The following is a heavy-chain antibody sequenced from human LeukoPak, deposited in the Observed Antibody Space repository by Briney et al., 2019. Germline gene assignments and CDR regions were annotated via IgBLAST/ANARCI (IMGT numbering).Heavy chain of an antibody. CDR3: AREGPDYFDS. V-gene: IGHV3-66*01. Sequence: GGSLRLSCAASGFTVSSKYMSWVRQAPGKELEWVSLIYSGGTTYYADSVKGRFTISRDNPKNTLYLQMNSLTAEDTAVYYCAREGPDYFDSWGQGTLVTVSS. J-gene: IGHJ4*02. CDR2: IYSGGTT. CDR1: GFTVSSKY.